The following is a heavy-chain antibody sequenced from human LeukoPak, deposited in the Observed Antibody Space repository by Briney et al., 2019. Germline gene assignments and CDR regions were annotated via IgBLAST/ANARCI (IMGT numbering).Heavy chain of an antibody. CDR1: GFTFTSFG. Sequence: ASVKVSCKASGFTFTSFGFSWVRQAPGQGLEWMGWISAYDGNTDYAQNLQGRVTMTTDASTSTVYMELRSLRSEDTAVYYCARDPRGDRSYFDYWGQGTLVTVSS. V-gene: IGHV1-18*01. CDR3: ARDPRGDRSYFDY. D-gene: IGHD2-21*02. CDR2: ISAYDGNT. J-gene: IGHJ4*02.